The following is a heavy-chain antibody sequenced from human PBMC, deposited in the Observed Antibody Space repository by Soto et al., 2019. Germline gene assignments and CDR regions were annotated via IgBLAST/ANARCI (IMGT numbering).Heavy chain of an antibody. CDR3: AHSAGRRYFDWLVVWFDP. CDR1: GFSLSTSGVG. Sequence: SGPTLVNPTQTLTLTCTFSGFSLSTSGVGVGWIRQPPGKALEWLALIYWNDDKRYSPSLKSRLTITKDTSKNQVVLTMTNMDPVDTATYYCAHSAGRRYFDWLVVWFDPWGQGTLVTVSS. CDR2: IYWNDDK. J-gene: IGHJ5*02. D-gene: IGHD3-9*01. V-gene: IGHV2-5*01.